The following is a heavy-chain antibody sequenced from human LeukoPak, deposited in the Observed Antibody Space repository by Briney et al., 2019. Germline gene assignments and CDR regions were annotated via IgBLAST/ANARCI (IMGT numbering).Heavy chain of an antibody. CDR3: AKYGGSGWVIDY. CDR1: GGSISSYY. CDR2: IYYTGAT. D-gene: IGHD6-19*01. J-gene: IGHJ4*02. Sequence: PSETLSLTCTVSGGSISSYYWTWIRQPPGKGLEWIGYIYYTGATSYNPSLKSRVTISVDTSKNQFSLKLTSVTAADTAVYYRAKYGGSGWVIDYWGQGTLVTVSS. V-gene: IGHV4-59*08.